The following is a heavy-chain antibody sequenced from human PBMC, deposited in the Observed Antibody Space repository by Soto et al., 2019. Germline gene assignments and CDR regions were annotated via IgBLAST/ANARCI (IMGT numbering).Heavy chain of an antibody. CDR3: ARTTYYDTSGRPNWFDP. CDR1: GYTFTSYD. Sequence: QVHLVQSGAEVKKPGASVKVSCKASGYTFTSYDINWVRQATGQGLEWMGWMNPNSGNTGYAQKFQGRVTMTRNTSISTAYMELSSLRSEDTAVYYCARTTYYDTSGRPNWFDPWGQGTLVTVSS. D-gene: IGHD3-22*01. J-gene: IGHJ5*02. V-gene: IGHV1-8*01. CDR2: MNPNSGNT.